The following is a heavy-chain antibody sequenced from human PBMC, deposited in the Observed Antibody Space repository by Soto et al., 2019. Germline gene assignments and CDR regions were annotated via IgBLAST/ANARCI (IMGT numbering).Heavy chain of an antibody. CDR2: IKSKTDGGTT. CDR1: GFTFSNAW. CDR3: TTDFPWFGELLFDY. D-gene: IGHD3-10*01. J-gene: IGHJ4*02. Sequence: EVQLVESGGGLVKPGGSLRLSFAASGFTFSNAWMSWVRQAPGKGLEWVGRIKSKTDGGTTDYAAPVKGRFTISRDDSKNTLYLQMNSLKTEDTAVYYCTTDFPWFGELLFDYWGQGTLVTVSS. V-gene: IGHV3-15*01.